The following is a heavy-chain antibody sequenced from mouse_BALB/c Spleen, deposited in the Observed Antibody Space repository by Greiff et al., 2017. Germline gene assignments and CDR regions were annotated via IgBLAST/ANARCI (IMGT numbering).Heavy chain of an antibody. Sequence: VMLVESGPGLVQPSQSLSITCTVSGFSLTSYGVHWVRQSPGKGLEWLGVIWSGGSTDYNAAFISRLSISKDNSKSQVFFKMNSLQANDTAIYYCARYYYGYYYAMDYWGQGTSVTVSS. CDR2: IWSGGST. CDR1: GFSLTSYG. J-gene: IGHJ4*01. D-gene: IGHD1-1*01. CDR3: ARYYYGYYYAMDY. V-gene: IGHV2-2*02.